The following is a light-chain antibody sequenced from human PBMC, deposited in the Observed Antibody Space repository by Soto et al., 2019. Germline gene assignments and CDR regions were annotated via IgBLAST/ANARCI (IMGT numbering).Light chain of an antibody. J-gene: IGKJ1*01. Sequence: EVVMTQSPATLSVSPGERVTLSCRASQSINAHLAWYQQKPGQAPRLLIHGASTRATGIPARFSGSSFGTEFILTISSLQSEYFAVYYCQQYNTWLWTFGQGTKVEIQ. CDR1: QSINAH. CDR3: QQYNTWLWT. CDR2: GAS. V-gene: IGKV3-15*01.